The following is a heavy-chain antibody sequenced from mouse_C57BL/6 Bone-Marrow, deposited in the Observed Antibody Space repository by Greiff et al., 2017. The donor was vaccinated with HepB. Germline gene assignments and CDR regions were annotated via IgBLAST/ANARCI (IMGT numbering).Heavy chain of an antibody. CDR1: GFTFSDYG. D-gene: IGHD2-3*01. V-gene: IGHV5-17*01. J-gene: IGHJ4*01. CDR2: ISSGSSTI. CDR3: ARRVIYDGDYGDYYYAMDY. Sequence: EVQVVESGGGLVKPGGSLKLSCAASGFTFSDYGMHWVRQAPEKGLEWVAYISSGSSTIYYADTVKGRCTIYRDNAKYTLFLQRTSLRSEDTAMYYCARRVIYDGDYGDYYYAMDYWGQGTSGTVSS.